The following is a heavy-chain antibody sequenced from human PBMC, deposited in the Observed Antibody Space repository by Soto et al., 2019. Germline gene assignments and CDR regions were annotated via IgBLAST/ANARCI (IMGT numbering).Heavy chain of an antibody. V-gene: IGHV3-21*01. D-gene: IGHD3-22*01. CDR2: ISSSSSYI. Sequence: PGGSLRLSCAASGFTFRSYNMNWVRQAPGKGLEWVSSISSSSSYIYYADSVKGRFTISRDKAKNSLYLQMNSLRAEDTAVYYCARDLEYYDRSGSIGYWGQGT. CDR3: ARDLEYYDRSGSIGY. J-gene: IGHJ4*02. CDR1: GFTFRSYN.